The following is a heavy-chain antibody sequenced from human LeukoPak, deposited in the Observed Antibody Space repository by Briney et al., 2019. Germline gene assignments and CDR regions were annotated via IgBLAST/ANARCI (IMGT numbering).Heavy chain of an antibody. J-gene: IGHJ5*02. Sequence: GGSLRLSCAASVFIFSNYAMTWVRQAPGQGLEWVSAIGGRGGSTYYADSVKGRVTISRDNSKNTVSLQMNSLRSDDTAIYYCAKEGGAWGQGTLVVVSS. V-gene: IGHV3-23*01. CDR1: VFIFSNYA. CDR3: AKEGGA. CDR2: IGGRGGST. D-gene: IGHD3-16*01.